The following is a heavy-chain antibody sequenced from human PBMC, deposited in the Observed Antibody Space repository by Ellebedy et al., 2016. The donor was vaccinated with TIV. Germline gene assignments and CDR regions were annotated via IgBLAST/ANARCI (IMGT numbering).Heavy chain of an antibody. V-gene: IGHV4-4*08. J-gene: IGHJ5*02. D-gene: IGHD5-18*01. Sequence: MPGGSLRLSCTVSGDSIRNYYWSWIRQPPGTGLEWIGQIYNSGSTKYNPSLRSRVTISVNTSKNHFSLKLSSVTAADTAVYYCARGGYSSSLRGFWFDPWGQGTLVTVSS. CDR3: ARGGYSSSLRGFWFDP. CDR1: GDSIRNYY. CDR2: IYNSGST.